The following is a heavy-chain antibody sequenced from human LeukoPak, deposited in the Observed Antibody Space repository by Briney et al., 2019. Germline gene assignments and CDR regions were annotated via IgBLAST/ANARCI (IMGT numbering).Heavy chain of an antibody. CDR2: INHSGST. D-gene: IGHD6-13*01. CDR3: ARHRGSSWYGNFDY. V-gene: IGHV4-34*01. CDR1: GGSFSGYY. J-gene: IGHJ4*02. Sequence: SDTLSLLCAVYGGSFSGYYWSWIRQPTGKGLEWIGEINHSGSTNYNPSLKSRVTISVDTSKNQFSLKLSSVTAADTAVYYCARHRGSSWYGNFDYWGQGTLVTVPS.